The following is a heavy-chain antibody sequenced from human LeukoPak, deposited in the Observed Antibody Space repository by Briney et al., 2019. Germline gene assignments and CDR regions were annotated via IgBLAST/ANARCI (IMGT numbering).Heavy chain of an antibody. Sequence: GGSLRLSCAASGFTVSSNYMSWVRQAPGKGLEWVSVIYSGGSTYYADSVKGRLTISRDNSKNTLYLQMNSLRAEDTAVYYCASYDSSGYSFDYWGQGTLVTVSS. J-gene: IGHJ4*02. V-gene: IGHV3-66*01. CDR3: ASYDSSGYSFDY. CDR1: GFTVSSNY. CDR2: IYSGGST. D-gene: IGHD3-22*01.